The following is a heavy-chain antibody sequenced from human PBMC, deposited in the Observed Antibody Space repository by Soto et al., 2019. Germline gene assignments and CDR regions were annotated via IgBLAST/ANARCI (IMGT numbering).Heavy chain of an antibody. CDR2: ISGSGSST. V-gene: IGHV3-23*01. CDR1: EFAFTNYA. Sequence: EVQVFESGGGLVQPGGSLRLSCTASEFAFTNYAMSWVRQAPGKGLEWVSAISGSGSSTYYADSVKGRFTISRDNSKNTPYLQMNSVRADDTALYYCAKEIGDESRDYYYFYYAMDVWGQGTTVTVSS. D-gene: IGHD2-21*01. CDR3: AKEIGDESRDYYYFYYAMDV. J-gene: IGHJ6*02.